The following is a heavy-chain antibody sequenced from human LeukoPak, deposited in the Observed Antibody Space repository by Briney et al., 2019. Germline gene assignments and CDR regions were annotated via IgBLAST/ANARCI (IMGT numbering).Heavy chain of an antibody. CDR2: ISSSSSYI. Sequence: GGSLRLSCAASGFTFSSYAMSWVRQAPGKGLEWVSSISSSSSYIYYADSVKGRFTISRDNVKNSLYLQMNSLRAEDTAVYYCARDEGGELYDSSGYIDYWGQGTLVTVSS. J-gene: IGHJ4*02. CDR1: GFTFSSYA. D-gene: IGHD3-22*01. V-gene: IGHV3-21*01. CDR3: ARDEGGELYDSSGYIDY.